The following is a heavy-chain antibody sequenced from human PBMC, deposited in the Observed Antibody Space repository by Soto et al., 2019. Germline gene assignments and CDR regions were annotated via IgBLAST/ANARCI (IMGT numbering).Heavy chain of an antibody. CDR1: GGTFSSYA. J-gene: IGHJ6*02. CDR2: IIPIFGTA. CDR3: ARIRHSGYGYDYDYYYGMDV. D-gene: IGHD5-12*01. Sequence: SVKVSCKASGGTFSSYAISWVRQAPGQGLEWMGGIIPIFGTANYAQKFQSRVTITADESTSTAYIELSSLRSEDTAVYYCARIRHSGYGYDYDYYYGMDVWG. V-gene: IGHV1-69*13.